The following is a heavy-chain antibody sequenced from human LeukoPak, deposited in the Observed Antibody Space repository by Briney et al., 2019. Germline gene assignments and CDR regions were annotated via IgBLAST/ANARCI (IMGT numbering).Heavy chain of an antibody. CDR1: GFTFTIYW. Sequence: GGSLRLSCAASGFTFTIYWMNWVRQAPGKGLEGVATMKPDGSERYYVDSVKDRFTISRDNAKNSLYLQVNSLRAEDTAMYYCTRDRGWGTNDYWGQGTLVTVSS. J-gene: IGHJ4*02. CDR2: MKPDGSER. D-gene: IGHD1-1*01. V-gene: IGHV3-7*01. CDR3: TRDRGWGTNDY.